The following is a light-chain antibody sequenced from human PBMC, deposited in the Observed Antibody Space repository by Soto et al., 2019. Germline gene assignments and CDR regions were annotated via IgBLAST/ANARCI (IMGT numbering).Light chain of an antibody. Sequence: DIQMTQSPSTLSASVGDRVTITCRASQSVDNWLAWSQQKPGKAPKILIYKASTLESGVPSRFSGNGSGTEFTLTISSLQPDDVATYYCQQYKTTFGPGTKVDI. CDR2: KAS. CDR1: QSVDNW. V-gene: IGKV1-5*03. J-gene: IGKJ3*01. CDR3: QQYKTT.